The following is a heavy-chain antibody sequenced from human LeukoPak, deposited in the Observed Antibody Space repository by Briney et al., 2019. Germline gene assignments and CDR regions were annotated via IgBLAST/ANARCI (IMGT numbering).Heavy chain of an antibody. V-gene: IGHV1-18*01. CDR3: ARFSPYSSSWSRVFDY. CDR2: ISAYNGNT. D-gene: IGHD6-13*01. J-gene: IGHJ4*02. CDR1: GYTFTSDG. Sequence: ASVKVSCKASGYTFTSDGISWVRQAPGQGLEWMGWISAYNGNTNYAQKLQGRVTMTTDTSTSTAYMEPRSLRSDDTAVYYCARFSPYSSSWSRVFDYWGQGTLVTVSS.